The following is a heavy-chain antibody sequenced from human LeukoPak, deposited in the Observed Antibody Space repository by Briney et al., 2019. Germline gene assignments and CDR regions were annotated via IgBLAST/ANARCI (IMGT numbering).Heavy chain of an antibody. CDR2: IYYSGST. CDR1: GGSISSYY. Sequence: PSETLSLTCTVSGGSISSYYWSWIRQPPGKGLEWIGYIYYSGSTNYNPSLKSRVTISVDTSKNQFSLKLSSVTAADTAVYYCARKIWSGYPDYCYYMDVWGKGTTVTVSS. CDR3: ARKIWSGYPDYCYYMDV. V-gene: IGHV4-59*01. J-gene: IGHJ6*03. D-gene: IGHD3-3*01.